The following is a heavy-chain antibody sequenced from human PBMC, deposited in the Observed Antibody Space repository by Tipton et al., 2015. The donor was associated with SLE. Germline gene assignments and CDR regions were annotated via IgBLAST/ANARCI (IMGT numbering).Heavy chain of an antibody. D-gene: IGHD3-3*01. V-gene: IGHV4-59*01. CDR2: IYCSGST. CDR3: ARSVTIYLDWFDP. Sequence: TLSLTCTVSGGSISSYYWSWIRQPPGKGLEWIGYIYCSGSTNYNPSLKSRVTISVDTSKNQFSLKLSSVTAADTAVYYCARSVTIYLDWFDPWGQGTLVTVSS. J-gene: IGHJ5*02. CDR1: GGSISSYY.